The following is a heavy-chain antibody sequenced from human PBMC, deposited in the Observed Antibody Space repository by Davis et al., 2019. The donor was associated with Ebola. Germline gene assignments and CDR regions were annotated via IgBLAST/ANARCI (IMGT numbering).Heavy chain of an antibody. J-gene: IGHJ4*02. V-gene: IGHV3-74*01. Sequence: GESLKISCAASGFTFSNFWMHWVRQSPGKGLVWVSRIKTDGSMTGYGDSVQGRFTISRDNAKNTLYLQMNDLRAEDTAVYYCAREGKIFGCDYWGQGALVTVS. CDR3: AREGKIFGCDY. CDR1: GFTFSNFW. D-gene: IGHD3-3*01. CDR2: IKTDGSMT.